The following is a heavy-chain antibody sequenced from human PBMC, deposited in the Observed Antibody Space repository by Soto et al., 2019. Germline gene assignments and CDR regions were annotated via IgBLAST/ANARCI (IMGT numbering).Heavy chain of an antibody. CDR3: ARDSDDFWTGSRYGMDV. J-gene: IGHJ6*02. Sequence: SETLSLTCAVYRGSFSGFYWTWIRQPPGKVLECIGEVNHAGTTKFNPSLKSRVTISVDTIKNHFSLNLTSVTAADTPVYYCARDSDDFWTGSRYGMDVWGPGTTVTVFS. V-gene: IGHV4-34*01. CDR1: RGSFSGFY. CDR2: VNHAGTT. D-gene: IGHD3-3*01.